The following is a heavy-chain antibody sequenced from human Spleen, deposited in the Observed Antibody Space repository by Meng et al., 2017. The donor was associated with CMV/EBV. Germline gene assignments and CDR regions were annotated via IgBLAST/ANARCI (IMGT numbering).Heavy chain of an antibody. CDR1: GFTFGRYA. Sequence: GESLKISCAASGFTFGRYAMAWVRQAPGKGLEWVSTISVGGSTYYADSVKGRFTVSRDNTKNTLTLQMDSLRADDTAVYYCVRGESAVYYHGMDLWGQGTTVTVSS. V-gene: IGHV3-23*01. D-gene: IGHD3-10*01. CDR3: VRGESAVYYHGMDL. J-gene: IGHJ6*02. CDR2: ISVGGST.